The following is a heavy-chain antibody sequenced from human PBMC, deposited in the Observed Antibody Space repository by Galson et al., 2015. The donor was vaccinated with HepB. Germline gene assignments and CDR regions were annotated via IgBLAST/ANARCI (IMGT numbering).Heavy chain of an antibody. CDR3: AKVTDSAGYYPSDY. J-gene: IGHJ4*02. CDR1: RFTFSNYV. D-gene: IGHD3-22*01. CDR2: ISGSGGST. V-gene: IGHV3-23*01. Sequence: SLRLSCAASRFTFSNYVMNWVRQAPGKGLEWVSSISGSGGSTYYAGSVKGRFTISRDNSKNTLYLQMNSLRAEDTALYYCAKVTDSAGYYPSDYWGQGTVVTVSS.